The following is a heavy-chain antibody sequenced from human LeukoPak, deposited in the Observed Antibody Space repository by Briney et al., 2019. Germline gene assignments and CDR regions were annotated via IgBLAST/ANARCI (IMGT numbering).Heavy chain of an antibody. V-gene: IGHV3-53*01. CDR2: IYANGNT. D-gene: IGHD2-8*01. J-gene: IGHJ5*02. Sequence: PGGSLRLSCAASGFTFSNDWINWVRQAPGKGLEWVSVIYANGNTYYADSMQGRLTISRDKSKNTVFLQMNSLRAEDTAMYYCARVGEGVLGNWFDPWGQGTLVTVSS. CDR3: ARVGEGVLGNWFDP. CDR1: GFTFSNDW.